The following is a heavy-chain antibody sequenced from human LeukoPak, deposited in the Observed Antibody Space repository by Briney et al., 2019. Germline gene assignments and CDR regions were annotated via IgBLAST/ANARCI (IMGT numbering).Heavy chain of an antibody. CDR3: ARYIAATGGFDY. J-gene: IGHJ4*02. V-gene: IGHV4-4*02. CDR1: GGSVSSSNW. CDR2: IYHSGTT. Sequence: TSETLSLTCAVSGGSVSSSNWWSWVRQPPGKGLEWIGAIYHSGTTTYNASLKSRVTISVDTSKNHFSLKLSSVTAADTAVYYCARYIAATGGFDYWGQGTLVTVSS. D-gene: IGHD6-13*01.